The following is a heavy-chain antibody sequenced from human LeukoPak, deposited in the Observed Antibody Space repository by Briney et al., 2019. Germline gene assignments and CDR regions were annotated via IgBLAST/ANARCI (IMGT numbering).Heavy chain of an antibody. CDR2: IYYSGST. D-gene: IGHD4-23*01. CDR1: GFTFSSYW. J-gene: IGHJ4*02. V-gene: IGHV4-39*01. CDR3: ARQSYYGGNSVYFDY. Sequence: GSLRLSCAASGFTFSSYWMHWIRQPPGKGLEWIGSIYYSGSTYYNPSLKSRVTISVDTSKNQFSLKLSSVTAADTAVYYCARQSYYGGNSVYFDYWGQGTLVTVSS.